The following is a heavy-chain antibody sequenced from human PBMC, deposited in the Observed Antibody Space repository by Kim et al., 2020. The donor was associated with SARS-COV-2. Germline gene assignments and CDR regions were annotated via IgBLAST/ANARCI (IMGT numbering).Heavy chain of an antibody. CDR3: AKDHPSSGWPAFDS. CDR2: VNNGGNA. CDR1: GFTFSSRA. J-gene: IGHJ4*02. Sequence: GGSLRLSCAASGFTFSSRAMSWVRQAPGKGPEWVASVNNGGNAYYADSVKGRLTVSRDITRDTLYLQMNSLRAEDTALYLCAKDHPSSGWPAFDSWGQG. V-gene: IGHV3-23*01. D-gene: IGHD6-19*01.